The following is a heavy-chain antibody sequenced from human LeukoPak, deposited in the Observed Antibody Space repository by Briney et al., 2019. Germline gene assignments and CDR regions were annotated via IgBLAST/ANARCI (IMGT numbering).Heavy chain of an antibody. CDR3: ARGGSGPIFGVVTAEYYYYYYMDV. Sequence: ASVKVSCKASGYTFTSYDINWVRQATGQGLEWMGWMNPNSGNTGYAQKLQGRVTMTRNTSISTAYMEMSSQRSEDTAVYYCARGGSGPIFGVVTAEYYYYYYMDVWGKGTTVTVSS. CDR1: GYTFTSYD. J-gene: IGHJ6*03. V-gene: IGHV1-8*01. D-gene: IGHD3-3*01. CDR2: MNPNSGNT.